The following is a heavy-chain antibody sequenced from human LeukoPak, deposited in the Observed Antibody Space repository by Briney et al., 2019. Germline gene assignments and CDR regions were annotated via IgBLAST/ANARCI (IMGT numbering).Heavy chain of an antibody. CDR1: GYSFTSYW. CDR3: ARRGIAAPPNYYYYYMDV. V-gene: IGHV5-51*01. Sequence: GESLKISCKGSGYSFTSYWIGWVRQMPGKGLEWMGIIYPGDSDTRYSPPFQGQVTISADKSISTAYLQWSSLKASDTAMYYCARRGIAAPPNYYYYYMDVWGKGTTVTVSS. CDR2: IYPGDSDT. D-gene: IGHD6-6*01. J-gene: IGHJ6*03.